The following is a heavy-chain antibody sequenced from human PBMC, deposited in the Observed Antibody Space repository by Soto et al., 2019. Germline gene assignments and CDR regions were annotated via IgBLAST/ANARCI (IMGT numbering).Heavy chain of an antibody. J-gene: IGHJ6*02. V-gene: IGHV1-69*13. CDR1: GGTFSSYA. Sequence: GASVKVSCKASGGTFSSYAISWLRQAPGQGLEWMGGIIPIFGTANYAQKFQGRVTITADESTSTAYMELSSLRSEDTAVYYCARKDYVWGSYRCVPLYYYYYGMDVWGQGTTVTVSS. CDR3: ARKDYVWGSYRCVPLYYYYYGMDV. D-gene: IGHD3-16*02. CDR2: IIPIFGTA.